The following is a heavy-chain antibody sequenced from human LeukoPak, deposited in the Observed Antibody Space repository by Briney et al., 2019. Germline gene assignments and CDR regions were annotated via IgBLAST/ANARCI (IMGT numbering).Heavy chain of an antibody. CDR2: SFYNGNT. CDR3: PRDTFGMDF. V-gene: IGHV4-59*12. CDR1: GGSISGYY. J-gene: IGHJ6*02. Sequence: TSETLSLNCTVSGGSISGYYWSWIRQPPGKGLEWIGYSFYNGNTNYNPTLKSRVTISLDTSHNQFSLKLTPVTAAATVVYFGPRDTFGMDFWGQGTTVTVS.